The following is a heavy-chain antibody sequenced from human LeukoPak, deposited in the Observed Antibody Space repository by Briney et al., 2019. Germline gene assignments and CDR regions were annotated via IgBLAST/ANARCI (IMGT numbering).Heavy chain of an antibody. V-gene: IGHV4-59*01. CDR1: GASITSYY. CDR3: ARRTAMATYYFDY. D-gene: IGHD5-18*01. Sequence: SLSLACTVSGASITSYYCSWVRQLHEGGRGWDGYIFYSGSTNYNPCFKSRVSISVDTSKNQFSLKLSSMTAADTAVYYCARRTAMATYYFDYWGQGTLVTVSS. CDR2: IFYSGST. J-gene: IGHJ4*02.